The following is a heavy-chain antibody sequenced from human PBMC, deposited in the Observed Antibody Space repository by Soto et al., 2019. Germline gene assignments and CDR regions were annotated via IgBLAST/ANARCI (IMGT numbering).Heavy chain of an antibody. D-gene: IGHD3-3*01. CDR2: IIPIFGTA. CDR3: ARSDSEWLRGYHWFDP. CDR1: GGTFSSYA. J-gene: IGHJ5*02. Sequence: QVQLVQSGAEVKKPGSSLKVSCKASGGTFSSYAISWVRQAPGQGLEWMGGIIPIFGTANYAQKFQGRVTSAADESTSRAYMELSGLRSEDTAVYYCARSDSEWLRGYHWFDPWGQGTLVTVSS. V-gene: IGHV1-69*12.